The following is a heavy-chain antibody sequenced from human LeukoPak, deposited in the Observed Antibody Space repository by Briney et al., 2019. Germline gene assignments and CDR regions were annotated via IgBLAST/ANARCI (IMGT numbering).Heavy chain of an antibody. CDR1: GGSISGYY. CDR2: IYYSGST. CDR3: AKDWWAAGPGVHY. J-gene: IGHJ4*02. Sequence: PSETLSLTCTVSGGSISGYYWSWIRQPPGKGLEWIGYIYYSGSTNYNPSLKSRVTISVDTSKNQFSLKLSSVTAADTAVYYCAKDWWAAGPGVHYWGQGTLVTVSS. D-gene: IGHD6-13*01. V-gene: IGHV4-59*12.